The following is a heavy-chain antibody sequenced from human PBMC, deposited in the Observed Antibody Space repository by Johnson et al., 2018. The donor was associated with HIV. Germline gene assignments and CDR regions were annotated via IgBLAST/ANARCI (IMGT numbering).Heavy chain of an antibody. CDR1: AFTFSSND. CDR2: IRWNSGSI. V-gene: IGHV3-9*01. J-gene: IGHJ3*02. CDR3: AKDTLLESGFDI. D-gene: IGHD3-3*02. Sequence: VQLVESGGGLVQPGGSLRLSCGASAFTFSSNDMKWVRQAPGKGLEWVSGIRWNSGSIGYADSVKGRFTISRDNAKNSLYLQMNSLRAEDTALYYCAKDTLLESGFDIWGQGTMVTVSS.